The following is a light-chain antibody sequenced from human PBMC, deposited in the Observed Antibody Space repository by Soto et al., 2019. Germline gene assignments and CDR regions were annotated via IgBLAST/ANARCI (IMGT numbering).Light chain of an antibody. J-gene: IGKJ3*01. CDR2: GAS. V-gene: IGKV3-20*01. Sequence: NVLTQSPGTLSLSPGERATLSCRASQSVSSSYLAWYQQKPGQAPRLLIYGASSRATGIPDRFSGSGSGTDFTLTISRLEPEDFAVYYCQQYGSSLFTFGPGTKVDI. CDR3: QQYGSSLFT. CDR1: QSVSSSY.